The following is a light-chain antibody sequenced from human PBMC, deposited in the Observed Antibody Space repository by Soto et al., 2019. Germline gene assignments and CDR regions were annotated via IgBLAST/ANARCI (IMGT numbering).Light chain of an antibody. J-gene: IGKJ4*01. V-gene: IGKV3-20*01. CDR1: QSVSSY. CDR3: QQYGSSPLT. CDR2: GAS. Sequence: EIVLTQSQGTLSLSPGERATLSCLASQSVSSYLAWFQQKPGQAPRLLIYGASSRATGIPDRFSGSGSGTDFTLTISRLEPEDFAVYYCQQYGSSPLTFGGGTKVDIK.